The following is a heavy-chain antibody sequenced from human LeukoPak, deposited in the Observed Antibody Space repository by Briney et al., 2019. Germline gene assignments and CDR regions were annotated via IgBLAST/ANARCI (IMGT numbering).Heavy chain of an antibody. J-gene: IGHJ4*02. D-gene: IGHD3-9*01. CDR1: GFSFSSYE. CDR3: ARGETHLGRVLRYFDWPY. CDR2: ISSSGSTI. V-gene: IGHV3-48*03. Sequence: GGSLRLSCAASGFSFSSYEMNWVRQAPGKGLEWVSYISSSGSTIYYADSVKGRFTISRDNAKNSLYLQMNSLRAEDTAVYYCARGETHLGRVLRYFDWPYWGQGTLVTVSS.